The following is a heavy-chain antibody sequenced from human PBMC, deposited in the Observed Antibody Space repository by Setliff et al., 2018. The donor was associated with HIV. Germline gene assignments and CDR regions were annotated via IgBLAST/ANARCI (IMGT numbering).Heavy chain of an antibody. J-gene: IGHJ4*02. V-gene: IGHV3-74*01. Sequence: LRLSCETSGFTFGKHWMHWVRHAPGKGLVWVSRIKSDGSSTSYADSVKGRFTISRDNAKNTLYLQMNSLRVEDTAVYYCQRDNYGPDYWGQGTLVTVSS. CDR2: IKSDGSST. CDR3: QRDNYGPDY. D-gene: IGHD4-17*01. CDR1: GFTFGKHW.